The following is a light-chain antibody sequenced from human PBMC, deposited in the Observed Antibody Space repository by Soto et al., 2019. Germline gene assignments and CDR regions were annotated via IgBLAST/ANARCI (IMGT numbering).Light chain of an antibody. Sequence: SYELTQPPSVSVAPGQTARITCGGNNIGSESVHWYQQKPGQAPVLVVCDDADRPSGIPERFSGSNSGNTATLTISRVEAGDEADYYCQVWDNSSDHYVFGTGTKLTVL. CDR3: QVWDNSSDHYV. V-gene: IGLV3-21*02. CDR2: DDA. J-gene: IGLJ1*01. CDR1: NIGSES.